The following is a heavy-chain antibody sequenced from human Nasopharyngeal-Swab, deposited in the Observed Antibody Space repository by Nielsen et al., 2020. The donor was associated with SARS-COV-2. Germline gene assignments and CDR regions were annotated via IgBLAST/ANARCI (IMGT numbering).Heavy chain of an antibody. J-gene: IGHJ4*02. CDR3: ARGPQGGSRRPYYFDY. V-gene: IGHV4-34*01. D-gene: IGHD1-26*01. Sequence: VRQMPGKGLEWIGEINHSGSTNYNPSLKSRVTISVDTPKNQFSLKLSSVTAADTAVYYCARGPQGGSRRPYYFDYWGQGTLVTVSS. CDR2: INHSGST.